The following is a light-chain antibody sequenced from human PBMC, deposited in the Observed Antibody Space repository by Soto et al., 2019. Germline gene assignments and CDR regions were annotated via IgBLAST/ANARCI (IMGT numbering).Light chain of an antibody. Sequence: QSVLTQPASVSGSPGQSITISCAGTMSDVGAYNLVSWYQQHPGRAPQLIIYEVRNRPSGISFRFSGSKSGNTASLTISGLQAEDEADYYCSSYTSKSSVIFGGGTKLTVL. CDR1: MSDVGAYNL. CDR3: SSYTSKSSVI. CDR2: EVR. J-gene: IGLJ2*01. V-gene: IGLV2-14*01.